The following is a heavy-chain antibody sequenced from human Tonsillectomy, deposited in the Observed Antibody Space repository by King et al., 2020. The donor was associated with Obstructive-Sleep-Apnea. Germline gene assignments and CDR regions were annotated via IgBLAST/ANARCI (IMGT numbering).Heavy chain of an antibody. Sequence: HVQLQESGPGLVQPSGTLSLTCDVSGDSIPSDSWWSWVRQPPGKGLEWIGEVFHTGSTNYNPSLKGRVTIIGDKSKKQFSLRLRSVTAADTAVYYRVRNGFYNLEDWGQGTLVTVSS. CDR2: VFHTGST. J-gene: IGHJ4*02. CDR3: VRNGFYNLED. D-gene: IGHD3-22*01. V-gene: IGHV4-4*02. CDR1: GDSIPSDSW.